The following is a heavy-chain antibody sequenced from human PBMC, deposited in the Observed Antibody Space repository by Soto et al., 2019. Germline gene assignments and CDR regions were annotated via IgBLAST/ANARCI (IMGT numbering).Heavy chain of an antibody. D-gene: IGHD6-19*01. V-gene: IGHV4-31*03. CDR2: IYYSGST. CDR3: ASCWQWPTGVFDY. J-gene: IGHJ4*02. CDR1: GGSISSGGYY. Sequence: QVQLQESGPGLVKPSQTLSLTCTVSGGSISSGGYYWSWIRQHPGKGLEWIGYIYYSGSTYYNPAAKSRVTISVDTSKNQFALKLSSVTAADTAVYYCASCWQWPTGVFDYWGQGTLVTVSS.